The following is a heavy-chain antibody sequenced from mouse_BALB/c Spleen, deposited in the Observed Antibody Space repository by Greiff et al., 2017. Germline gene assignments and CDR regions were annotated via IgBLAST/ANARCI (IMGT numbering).Heavy chain of an antibody. V-gene: IGHV5-6-4*01. J-gene: IGHJ4*01. Sequence: EVKVVESGGGLVKPGGSLKLSCAASGFTFSSYTMSWVRQTPEKRLEWVATISSGGSYTYYPDSVKGRFTISRDNAKNTLYLQMSSLKSEDTAMYYCARAGAMDYWGQGTSVTVSS. CDR3: ARAGAMDY. CDR2: ISSGGSYT. CDR1: GFTFSSYT.